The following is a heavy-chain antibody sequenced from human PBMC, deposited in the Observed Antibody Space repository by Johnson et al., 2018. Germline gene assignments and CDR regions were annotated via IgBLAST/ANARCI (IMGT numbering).Heavy chain of an antibody. D-gene: IGHD3-10*01. J-gene: IGHJ6*03. CDR1: GFTFSSYW. Sequence: VQLQESGGGLVQPGGSLRLSCAASGFTFSSYWMHWVRQAPGKGLEWVATIKQDGSEKYFVDSVKGRFTISRDNAKDSLYLQMNSLRAEDSAVYYCAGDTGTKGYYYVDVWGKGTPVTVSS. V-gene: IGHV3-7*01. CDR3: AGDTGTKGYYYVDV. CDR2: IKQDGSEK.